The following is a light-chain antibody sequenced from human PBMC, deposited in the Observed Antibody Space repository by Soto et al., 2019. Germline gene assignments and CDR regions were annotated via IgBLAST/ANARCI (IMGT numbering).Light chain of an antibody. CDR1: QAITND. V-gene: IGKV1-17*01. Sequence: DIQMTQSPSSLSASVGDRVTITCRASQAITNDLSWYQQKPGEPPKRLIYAASTLHSGVPSRFSGSGSGTEFTLTISSLQPEDFATYFCLQHNSHPRTFGQGTKVEIK. CDR3: LQHNSHPRT. CDR2: AAS. J-gene: IGKJ1*01.